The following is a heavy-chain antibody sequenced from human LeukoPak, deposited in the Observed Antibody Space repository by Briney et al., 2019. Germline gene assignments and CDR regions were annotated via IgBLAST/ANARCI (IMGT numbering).Heavy chain of an antibody. CDR2: VRTKTHGGAP. D-gene: IGHD3-10*01. Sequence: PGGSLRLSCKGSGVTFGDYAVTWFRQAPGKRLEWVGFVRTKTHGGAPETAASVKGRFSVSRDDSEGIAYLQMTSLTTEDTAMYYCARINFRDYRGYTWFEPWGQGTLVTVSS. V-gene: IGHV3-49*03. CDR1: GVTFGDYA. J-gene: IGHJ5*02. CDR3: ARINFRDYRGYTWFEP.